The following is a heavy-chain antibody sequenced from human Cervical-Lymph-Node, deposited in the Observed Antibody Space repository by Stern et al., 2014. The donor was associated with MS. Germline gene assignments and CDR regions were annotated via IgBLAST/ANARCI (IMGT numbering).Heavy chain of an antibody. Sequence: MQLVQSGGGVIQPGGSLRLSCTASGFTVSRDYMTWVRQAPGKGLEWVSLITNVGSTFYTDSVKGRFTISRDDSKNTVYLRMTSLRAEDTAMYYCARDTSSPERSDWWGQGTLVTVSS. CDR3: ARDTSSPERSDW. CDR2: ITNVGST. J-gene: IGHJ4*02. D-gene: IGHD1-1*01. CDR1: GFTVSRDY. V-gene: IGHV3-53*01.